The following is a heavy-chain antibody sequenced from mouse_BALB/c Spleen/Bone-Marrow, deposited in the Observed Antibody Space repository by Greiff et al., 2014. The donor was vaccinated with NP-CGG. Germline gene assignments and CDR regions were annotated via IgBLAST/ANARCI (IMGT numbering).Heavy chain of an antibody. CDR3: ARRLTGTSAMDY. CDR2: INPGSGGT. Sequence: QVQLQPSGAELVRPGTSVKVSCKASGYAFTNYLIEWVKQRPGRGLEWIGVINPGSGGTNYSEKFKGKATLTADKSSSTAYVQLNSLTSDDSAVYFCARRLTGTSAMDYWGQGTSVTVSS. CDR1: GYAFTNYL. J-gene: IGHJ4*01. V-gene: IGHV1-54*01. D-gene: IGHD4-1*01.